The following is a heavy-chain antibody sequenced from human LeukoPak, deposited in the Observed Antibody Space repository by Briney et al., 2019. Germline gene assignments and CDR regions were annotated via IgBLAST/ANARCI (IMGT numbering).Heavy chain of an antibody. V-gene: IGHV3-74*01. CDR3: AKERSGYALYYFDY. Sequence: GGSLRLSCAASGFSFSFYWMHWVRQAPGKGPVWVSRIKTDGSIADYADSVKGRFTISRDNSKNTLYLQMNSLRAEDTAVYYCAKERSGYALYYFDYWGQGTLVTVSS. CDR2: IKTDGSIA. J-gene: IGHJ4*02. CDR1: GFSFSFYW. D-gene: IGHD5-12*01.